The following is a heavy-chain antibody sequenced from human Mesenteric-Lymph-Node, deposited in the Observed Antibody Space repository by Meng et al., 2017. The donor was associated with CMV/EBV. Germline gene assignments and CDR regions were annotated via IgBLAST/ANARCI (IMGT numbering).Heavy chain of an antibody. Sequence: SETLSLTCAVSGGSIKNSDYSSSYHWGWIRQPPGKGLEWIGSIHYSGSAYYNPSLKRRATISVDTSKDQFSLRVTSVTAADTGVYYCARLTVARFADSWGQGTLVTVSS. CDR3: ARLTVARFADS. D-gene: IGHD6-19*01. V-gene: IGHV4-39*01. CDR2: IHYSGSA. CDR1: GGSIKNSDYSSSYH. J-gene: IGHJ5*01.